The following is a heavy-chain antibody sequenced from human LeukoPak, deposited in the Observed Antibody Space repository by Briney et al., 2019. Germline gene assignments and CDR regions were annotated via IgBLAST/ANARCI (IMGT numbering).Heavy chain of an antibody. CDR3: ARDPVDAFDI. CDR1: GFTFSSYG. CDR2: IWYDGSNK. J-gene: IGHJ3*02. V-gene: IGHV3-33*01. Sequence: PGGPLRLSCAASGFTFSSYGMHWVRQAPGKGLEGVAVIWYDGSNKYYADSVKGRFTISRDNSKNTLYLQMNSLRAEDTAVYYCARDPVDAFDIWGQGTMVTVSS.